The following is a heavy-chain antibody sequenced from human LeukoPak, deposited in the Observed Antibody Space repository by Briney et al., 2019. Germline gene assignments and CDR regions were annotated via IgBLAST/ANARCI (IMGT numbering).Heavy chain of an antibody. J-gene: IGHJ4*02. Sequence: GGSLRLSCAASRFTFSTYGMHWVRQALGKGLEWVALIRYDGSNKYYADSVKGRFTISRDNSQNTLYLQMNSLRAEDTAVYYCAKDMGTVTKFDYWGQGTLVTVSS. V-gene: IGHV3-30*02. CDR1: RFTFSTYG. D-gene: IGHD4-17*01. CDR2: IRYDGSNK. CDR3: AKDMGTVTKFDY.